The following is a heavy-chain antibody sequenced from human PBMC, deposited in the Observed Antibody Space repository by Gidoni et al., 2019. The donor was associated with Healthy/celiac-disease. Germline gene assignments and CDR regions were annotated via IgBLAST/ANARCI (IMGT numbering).Heavy chain of an antibody. D-gene: IGHD6-19*01. Sequence: EVQLVESGGGLVKPGGSLRLSGAASGFTFSSYSMNWVRQAPGKGLEWVSSISSSSSYIYYADSVKGRFTISRDNAKNSLYLQMHSLRAEDTAVYYCARDPPPGSGWSDYWGQGTLVTVSS. CDR3: ARDPPPGSGWSDY. V-gene: IGHV3-21*01. J-gene: IGHJ4*02. CDR1: GFTFSSYS. CDR2: ISSSSSYI.